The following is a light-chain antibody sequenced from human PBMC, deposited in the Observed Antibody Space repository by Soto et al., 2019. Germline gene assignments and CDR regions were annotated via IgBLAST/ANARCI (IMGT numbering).Light chain of an antibody. Sequence: QSALTQPPAASGSPGQSVTISCTGTSSDLGDFNYVSWYQQHPGQVPKLMIYEVTKRPSGVPDRFSGSKSGNTASLTVSGLQADDAADYYRSSRIGGTSVVFGGGTKLTVL. J-gene: IGLJ2*01. CDR3: SSRIGGTSVV. CDR1: SSDLGDFNY. V-gene: IGLV2-8*01. CDR2: EVT.